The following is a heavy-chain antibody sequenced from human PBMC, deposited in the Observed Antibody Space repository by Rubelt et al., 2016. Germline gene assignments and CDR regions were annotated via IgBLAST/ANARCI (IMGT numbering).Heavy chain of an antibody. CDR3: AKGPRIVPAAFYFDY. D-gene: IGHD2-2*01. V-gene: IGHV3-21*04. J-gene: IGHJ4*02. CDR2: ISSSSSYI. Sequence: GKGLEWVSSISSSSSYIYYADSMEGRFTISRDNSKNTLYMQMNSLRAEDTAVYYCAKGPRIVPAAFYFDYWGQGTLVTVSS.